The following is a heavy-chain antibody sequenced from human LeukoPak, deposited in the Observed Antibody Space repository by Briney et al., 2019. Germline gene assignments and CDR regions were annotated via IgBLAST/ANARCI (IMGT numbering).Heavy chain of an antibody. CDR3: ARDVGGYRYGYRPTELYWYFDL. CDR2: IYYSGST. CDR1: GGSISSYY. Sequence: SETLSLTCTVSGGSISSYYWSWIRQPPGKGLEWIGYIYYSGSTNYNPSLKSRVTISVDTSKNQFSLELSSVTAADTGVYYCARDVGGYRYGYRPTELYWYFDLWGRGTLVTVSS. J-gene: IGHJ2*01. V-gene: IGHV4-59*12. D-gene: IGHD5-18*01.